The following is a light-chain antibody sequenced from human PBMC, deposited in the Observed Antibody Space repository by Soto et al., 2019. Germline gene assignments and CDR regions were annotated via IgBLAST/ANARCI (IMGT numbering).Light chain of an antibody. J-gene: IGKJ1*01. CDR3: QQYGSSPPWT. Sequence: EIVLTQSPGTLSLSPGERVTLSCRASQSISSSSLAWYQQKPGQAPRLLIYDASTRATGIPDRFSGSGSGTYFTLTISRLEPEDFAVYYCQQYGSSPPWTFGQGTKVEI. V-gene: IGKV3-20*01. CDR2: DAS. CDR1: QSISSSS.